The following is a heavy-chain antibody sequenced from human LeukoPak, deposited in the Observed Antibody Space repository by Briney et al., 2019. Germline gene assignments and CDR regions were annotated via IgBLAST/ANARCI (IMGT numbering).Heavy chain of an antibody. CDR3: ARESDSSGYYYFDY. CDR1: GFTFSDYY. J-gene: IGHJ4*02. D-gene: IGHD3-22*01. Sequence: GGSLRLSCAASGFTFSDYYMSWIRQAPGKGLEWVSYISSSSGYTNYADSVKGRFTISRDNAKNSLYLQMNSLRAEDTAVYYCARESDSSGYYYFDYWGQGTPVTVSS. V-gene: IGHV3-11*06. CDR2: ISSSSGYT.